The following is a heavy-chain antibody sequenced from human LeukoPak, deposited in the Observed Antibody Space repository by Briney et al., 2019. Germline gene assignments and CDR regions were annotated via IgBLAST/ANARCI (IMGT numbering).Heavy chain of an antibody. CDR3: ARDPRYSGYDWDYYFDY. V-gene: IGHV3-30*01. CDR1: RFTFSSYA. J-gene: IGHJ4*02. CDR2: ISYDGSNK. D-gene: IGHD5-12*01. Sequence: GGSLRLSCAASRFTFSSYAMHWVRQAPGKGLEWVAVISYDGSNKYYADSVKGRFTISRDNSKNTLYLQMNSLRAEDTAVYYCARDPRYSGYDWDYYFDYWGQGTLVTVSS.